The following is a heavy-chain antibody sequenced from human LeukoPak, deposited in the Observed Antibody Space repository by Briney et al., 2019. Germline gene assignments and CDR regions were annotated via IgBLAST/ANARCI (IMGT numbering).Heavy chain of an antibody. V-gene: IGHV4-59*01. CDR3: ARGWGYFDY. CDR1: GGSISSYY. Sequence: SETLSLTCTVSGGSISSYYSSWVRQPPGKGLEWIGYIYYSGSTNYNPSLKSQVTISVDTSKNQFSLKLSSVTAADTAVYYCARGWGYFDYWGQGTLVTASS. CDR2: IYYSGST. D-gene: IGHD3-16*01. J-gene: IGHJ4*02.